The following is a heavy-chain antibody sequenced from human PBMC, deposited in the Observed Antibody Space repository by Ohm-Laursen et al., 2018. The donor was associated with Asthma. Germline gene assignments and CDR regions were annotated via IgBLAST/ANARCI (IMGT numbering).Heavy chain of an antibody. Sequence: TLSLTWTVSGDSISSLYYWSWIRQPPGKGLEWIGYIYYSGSAYYNPSLKSRVTISLDTSKNHFSLNLRSVTAADTAVYYCARAQYTTSPFDSWGQGTLVTVSS. J-gene: IGHJ4*02. CDR3: ARAQYTTSPFDS. CDR2: IYYSGSA. CDR1: GDSISSLYY. D-gene: IGHD2-2*02. V-gene: IGHV4-31*02.